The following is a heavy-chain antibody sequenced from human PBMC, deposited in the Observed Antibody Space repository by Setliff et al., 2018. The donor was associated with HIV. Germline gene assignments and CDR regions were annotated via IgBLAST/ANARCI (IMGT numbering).Heavy chain of an antibody. CDR3: ARHGAFYYYYYMDV. V-gene: IGHV1-3*03. CDR2: INAGNGNT. Sequence: ASVKVSCKASGYTFTSYAMHWVRQAPGQRLEWMGWINAGNGNTKYSQEFQGIVTITRDTSASTAYMELSSLRSEDMAVYYCARHGAFYYYYYMDVWGKGTTVTVSS. J-gene: IGHJ6*03. CDR1: GYTFTSYA.